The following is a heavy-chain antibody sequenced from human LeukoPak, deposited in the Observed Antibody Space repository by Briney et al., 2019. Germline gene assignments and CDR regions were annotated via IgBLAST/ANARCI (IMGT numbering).Heavy chain of an antibody. J-gene: IGHJ4*01. CDR2: INHSGST. CDR1: GGSFSGYY. D-gene: IGHD6-13*01. V-gene: IGHV4-34*01. Sequence: EPSETLSLTCAVYGGSFSGYYWSWIRQPPGKGLEWIGEINHSGSTNYNPSLRSRVTISVDTSKNQFSLKLSSVTAADTAVYFCGGGGTIAAAGVDYWGHGTLVTVS. CDR3: GGGGTIAAAGVDY.